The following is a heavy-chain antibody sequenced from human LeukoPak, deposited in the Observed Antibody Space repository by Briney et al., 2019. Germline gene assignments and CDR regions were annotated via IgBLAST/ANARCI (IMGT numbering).Heavy chain of an antibody. CDR3: VRDLVRGVHPVFYFDL. J-gene: IGHJ2*01. Sequence: PGGSLRLSCAASGFPFSDYSMNWVRQAPEKGLEWVSSISSSGDYIYSADSVKGRFTISRDNAKNSLYLQMTNLSAEDTAVYFCVRDLVRGVHPVFYFDLWGRGTLVTVSS. CDR1: GFPFSDYS. CDR2: ISSSGDYI. V-gene: IGHV3-21*01. D-gene: IGHD3-10*01.